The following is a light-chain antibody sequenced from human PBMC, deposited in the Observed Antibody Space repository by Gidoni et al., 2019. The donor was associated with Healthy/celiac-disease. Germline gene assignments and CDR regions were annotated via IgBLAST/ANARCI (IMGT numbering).Light chain of an antibody. V-gene: IGKV1-8*01. J-gene: IGKJ2*01. CDR2: AAS. CDR1: QGISSY. CDR3: QQNNSYPYT. Sequence: AIRMTQPPSSFSASTGDRVTITCRASQGISSYLAWYQQNPGKAPKLLIYAASTLQRGVPSRFSGSGSGTDFTLTISCLQSEDFATYYCQQNNSYPYTFGQGTKLEIK.